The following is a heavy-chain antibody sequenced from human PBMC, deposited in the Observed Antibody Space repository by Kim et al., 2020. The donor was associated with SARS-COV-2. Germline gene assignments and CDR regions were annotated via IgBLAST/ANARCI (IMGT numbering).Heavy chain of an antibody. CDR1: GFTFSSYW. Sequence: GGSLRLSCAASGFTFSSYWMTWVRQAPGKGLEWVASIKQDGNVKSYVDSVKGRFTISRDNAKNSLYLQMNSLRAEDTAVYYCTRPTRGGSFDYWGQGALVTVSS. CDR2: IKQDGNVK. D-gene: IGHD1-26*01. CDR3: TRPTRGGSFDY. J-gene: IGHJ4*02. V-gene: IGHV3-7*01.